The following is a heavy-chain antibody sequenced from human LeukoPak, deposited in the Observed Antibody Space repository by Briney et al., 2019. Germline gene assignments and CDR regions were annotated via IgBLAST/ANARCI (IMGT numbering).Heavy chain of an antibody. CDR3: AREETRITMLRGVTYFEY. J-gene: IGHJ4*02. Sequence: GGSLRLSCAASGFTFDDYGMSWVRQAPGKGLEWVSFISWNGGSTGYADSVKGRFTISRDNAKNSLYLQMSSLRAEDTALYYCAREETRITMLRGVTYFEYWGQGTLVTISS. D-gene: IGHD3-10*01. CDR2: ISWNGGST. V-gene: IGHV3-20*04. CDR1: GFTFDDYG.